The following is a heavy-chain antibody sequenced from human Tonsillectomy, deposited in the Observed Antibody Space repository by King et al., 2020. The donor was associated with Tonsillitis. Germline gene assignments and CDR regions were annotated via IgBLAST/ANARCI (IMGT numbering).Heavy chain of an antibody. CDR3: TTAPPIVGGTDYKYYNGMDV. Sequence: VPLVASGGGLVPPGGSLRLSCAASGFPFRHAWMSWVRQAPGTGLEWVGRINRPPAGGTTAYAAPVKGRFTLSRADSNHPLYLQMNSLKTEDTAVYYCTTAPPIVGGTDYKYYNGMDVGGQGTTVTVSS. J-gene: IGHJ6*02. V-gene: IGHV3-15*01. CDR2: INRPPAGGTT. D-gene: IGHD1-26*01. CDR1: GFPFRHAW.